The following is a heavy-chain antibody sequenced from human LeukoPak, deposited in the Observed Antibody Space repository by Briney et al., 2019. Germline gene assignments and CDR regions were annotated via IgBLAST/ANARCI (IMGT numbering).Heavy chain of an antibody. V-gene: IGHV4-59*01. Sequence: SETLSLTCNVSGGSITSYYWSWIRQPPGKGLEWIGYMYYSGNSYYNPSLKSRVTISVDTSKNQFSLKLSSMTAADTAVYYCASYSNSWYYFDYWGQGTLVTVSS. CDR2: MYYSGNS. J-gene: IGHJ4*02. CDR3: ASYSNSWYYFDY. CDR1: GGSITSYY. D-gene: IGHD6-13*01.